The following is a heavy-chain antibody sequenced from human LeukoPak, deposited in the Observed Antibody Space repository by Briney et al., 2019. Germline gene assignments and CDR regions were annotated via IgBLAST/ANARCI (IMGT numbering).Heavy chain of an antibody. CDR1: GGSISSGGYY. Sequence: PSETLSLTCTVSGGSISSGGYYWSWIRQPPGKGLEWIGYIYHSGTTNYNPSLKSRVTISVDTSKNQFSLKLSSVTAADTAVYYCARGDSTDLLSYWGQGTLVTVS. D-gene: IGHD2/OR15-2a*01. V-gene: IGHV4-61*08. CDR3: ARGDSTDLLSY. J-gene: IGHJ4*02. CDR2: IYHSGTT.